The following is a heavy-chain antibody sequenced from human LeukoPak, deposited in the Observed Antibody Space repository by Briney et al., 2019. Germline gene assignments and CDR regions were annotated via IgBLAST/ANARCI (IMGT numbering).Heavy chain of an antibody. Sequence: PSETLSLTCAVSGYSISSGYYWGWIRQPPGKGLEWVSAISGSGGSTYYADSVEGRFTISRDNSKNTLYLQMNSLRAEDTAVYYCAKRGLRIAAAGTYFDYWGQGTLVTVSS. CDR3: AKRGLRIAAAGTYFDY. CDR1: GYSISSGYY. J-gene: IGHJ4*02. V-gene: IGHV3-23*01. CDR2: ISGSGGST. D-gene: IGHD6-13*01.